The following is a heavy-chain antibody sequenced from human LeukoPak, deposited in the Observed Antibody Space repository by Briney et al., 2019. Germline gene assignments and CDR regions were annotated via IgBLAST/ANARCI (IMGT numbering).Heavy chain of an antibody. CDR3: ARDGYYYDSSGYYNGAFDI. Sequence: ASVKVSCKASGGTFSSYAISWVRQAPGQGLEWMGRIIPIFGTANYAQKFQGRVTITTDESTSTAYMELSSLRSEDTAVYYCARDGYYYDSSGYYNGAFDIWGQGIMVTVSS. D-gene: IGHD3-22*01. CDR2: IIPIFGTA. V-gene: IGHV1-69*05. CDR1: GGTFSSYA. J-gene: IGHJ3*02.